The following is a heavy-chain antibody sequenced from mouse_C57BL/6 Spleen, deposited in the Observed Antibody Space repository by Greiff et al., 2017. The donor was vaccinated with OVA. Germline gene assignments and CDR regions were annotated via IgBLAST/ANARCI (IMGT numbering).Heavy chain of an antibody. J-gene: IGHJ3*01. Sequence: EVKLEESGPGMVKPSQSLSLTCTVTGYSITSGYDWHWIRHFPGNKLEWMGYISYSGSTNYNPSLKSRISITHDTSKNHFFLKLNSVTTEDTATYYCARSDDYYGSSYEFAYWGQGTLVTVSA. V-gene: IGHV3-1*01. CDR1: GYSITSGYD. CDR3: ARSDDYYGSSYEFAY. CDR2: ISYSGST. D-gene: IGHD1-1*01.